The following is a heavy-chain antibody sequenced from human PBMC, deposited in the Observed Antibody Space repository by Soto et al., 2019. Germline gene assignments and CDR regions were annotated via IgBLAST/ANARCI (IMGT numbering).Heavy chain of an antibody. V-gene: IGHV3-30*18. J-gene: IGHJ3*02. Sequence: PGGSLRLSCAASGFTFSSYGMHWVRQAPGKGLEWVAVISYDGSNKYYADSVKGRFTISRDNSKNTLYLQMNSLRAEDTAVYYCAKDLWSYGDYVGVFDIWGQGTMVTGSS. CDR1: GFTFSSYG. CDR2: ISYDGSNK. D-gene: IGHD4-17*01. CDR3: AKDLWSYGDYVGVFDI.